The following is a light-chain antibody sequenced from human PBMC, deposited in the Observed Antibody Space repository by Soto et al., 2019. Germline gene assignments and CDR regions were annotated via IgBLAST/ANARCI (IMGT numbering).Light chain of an antibody. V-gene: IGLV2-23*01. CDR3: CSYAGGTSVV. CDR2: EDI. J-gene: IGLJ2*01. CDR1: SSDVGRYNL. Sequence: QSVLTQPASVSGSPGQSITISCTGTSSDVGRYNLVSWYQQHPGKAPKLMIYEDIERPSGVSNRFSGSKSGNTASLTISGLQTEDEAEYYCCSYAGGTSVVFGGGTKLTVL.